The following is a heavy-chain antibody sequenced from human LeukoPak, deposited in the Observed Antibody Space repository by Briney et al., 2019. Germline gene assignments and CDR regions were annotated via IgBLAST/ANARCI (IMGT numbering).Heavy chain of an antibody. CDR3: AKDYASDSYSNPGGYFDY. D-gene: IGHD4-11*01. V-gene: IGHV3-9*01. CDR2: ISWNSGSI. Sequence: PGGSLRLSCAASGFTFDDYAMHWVRQAPGKGLEWVSGISWNSGSIGYADSVKGRFTISRDNAKNSLYLQMNSLRAEDTALYYCAKDYASDSYSNPGGYFDYWGQGTLVTVSS. J-gene: IGHJ4*02. CDR1: GFTFDDYA.